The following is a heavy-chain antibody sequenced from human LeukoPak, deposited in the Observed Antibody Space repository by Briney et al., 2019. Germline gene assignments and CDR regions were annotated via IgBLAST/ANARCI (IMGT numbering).Heavy chain of an antibody. V-gene: IGHV3-21*01. Sequence: GGSLRLSCAASGFTFSSYSMNWVRQAPGKGLEWVSSISSSSSYIYYADSVKGRFTISRDNAKNSLYLQMNSLRAEDTAVYYCATPSGLDGYNDYWGQGTLVTVSS. CDR1: GFTFSSYS. CDR2: ISSSSSYI. D-gene: IGHD5-24*01. J-gene: IGHJ4*02. CDR3: ATPSGLDGYNDY.